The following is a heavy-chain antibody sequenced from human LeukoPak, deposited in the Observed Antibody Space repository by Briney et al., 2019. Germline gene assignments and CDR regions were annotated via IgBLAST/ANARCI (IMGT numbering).Heavy chain of an antibody. V-gene: IGHV4-34*01. D-gene: IGHD3-22*01. Sequence: SETLSLTCAVYGGSFSGYYWSWIRQPPGKGLEWIGEINHSGSTNYNPSLKSRVTISVDTSKNQFSLKLSSVTAADTAVYYCARGRAKYYYDSSGYSYFDYWGQGTLVTVFS. CDR3: ARGRAKYYYDSSGYSYFDY. CDR1: GGSFSGYY. J-gene: IGHJ4*02. CDR2: INHSGST.